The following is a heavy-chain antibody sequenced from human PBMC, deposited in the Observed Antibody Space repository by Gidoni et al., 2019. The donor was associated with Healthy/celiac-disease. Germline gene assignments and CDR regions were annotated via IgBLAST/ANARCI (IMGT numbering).Heavy chain of an antibody. D-gene: IGHD6-13*01. CDR2: IRYDGSKK. CDR3: AKDPRSWYGDDAFDI. J-gene: IGHJ3*02. CDR1: GFTFSSYG. V-gene: IGHV3-30*02. Sequence: QVQLVESGGGVVQPGGSLRLSCAASGFTFSSYGMHWVRQAPGKGLEWVAFIRYDGSKKYYAASVKGRFTSSRDNSKKTLYLQMNSLRAEDTAVDYCAKDPRSWYGDDAFDIWGQGTMVTVSS.